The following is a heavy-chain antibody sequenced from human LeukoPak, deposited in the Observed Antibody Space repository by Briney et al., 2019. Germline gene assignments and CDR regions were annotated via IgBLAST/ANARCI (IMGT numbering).Heavy chain of an antibody. D-gene: IGHD5-18*01. J-gene: IGHJ4*02. Sequence: SQTLSLTCTVSGGSISSGDYYWSWIRQPPGKGLEWIGYIYYSGSTYYNPSLKSRVTISVDTSKNQFSLKLSSVTAADTAVYYCARGVRIQLWSTHFDYWGQGTLVTVSS. CDR2: IYYSGST. CDR3: ARGVRIQLWSTHFDY. V-gene: IGHV4-30-4*08. CDR1: GGSISSGDYY.